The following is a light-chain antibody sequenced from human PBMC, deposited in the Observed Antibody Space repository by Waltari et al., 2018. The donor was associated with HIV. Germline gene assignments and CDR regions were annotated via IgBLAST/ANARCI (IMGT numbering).Light chain of an antibody. CDR3: QVWDSSPDNWV. CDR1: DLGSKR. Sequence: SYFLTQPPSVSVAPGTTARLTCGGYDLGSKRVHWYQQKSGRAPVLVIYDDSHRPAGVRERFAGSNSMNTAALTLCRCEAGDEAYYFWQVWDSSPDNWVFGGGTKLAVL. V-gene: IGLV3-21*01. J-gene: IGLJ3*02. CDR2: DDS.